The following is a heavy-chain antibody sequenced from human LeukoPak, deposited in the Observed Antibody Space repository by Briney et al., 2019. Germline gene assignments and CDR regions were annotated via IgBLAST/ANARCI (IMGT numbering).Heavy chain of an antibody. CDR3: AGDGDIVVVPAAEESTFYYYMDV. V-gene: IGHV1-2*02. CDR2: INPNSGGT. Sequence: ASVKVSCKASGYTFTGYYLHWVRQAPGQGLEWMGCINPNSGGTNYAQKFQGSVTMTRDTSISTAYVELSRLRSDDTAVYYCAGDGDIVVVPAAEESTFYYYMDVWGKGTTVTVSS. CDR1: GYTFTGYY. D-gene: IGHD2-2*01. J-gene: IGHJ6*03.